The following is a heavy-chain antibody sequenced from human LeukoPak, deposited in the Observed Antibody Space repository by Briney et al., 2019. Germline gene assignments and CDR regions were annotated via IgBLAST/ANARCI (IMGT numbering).Heavy chain of an antibody. J-gene: IGHJ4*02. V-gene: IGHV3-33*06. CDR2: TWDDGTSK. Sequence: GGSLRLSCAASGFTLSDYAMHWVRQAPGKGLEWVAVTWDDGTSKNYADSVKGRFTISRDTSKKTIYLQMNSLRAEVTAVYYCAKAPYYYGSGSYYSNYPYFDYWGQGTLVTVSS. CDR3: AKAPYYYGSGSYYSNYPYFDY. CDR1: GFTLSDYA. D-gene: IGHD3-10*01.